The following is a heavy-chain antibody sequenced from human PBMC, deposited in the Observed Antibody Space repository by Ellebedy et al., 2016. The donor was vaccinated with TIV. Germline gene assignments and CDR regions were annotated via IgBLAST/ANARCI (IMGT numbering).Heavy chain of an antibody. CDR2: FIGDGTTT. CDR3: ARRKREGDYDYFRFDH. J-gene: IGHJ4*02. Sequence: PGGSLRLSCAVSGFTFSSYWMQWVRQAPGKGLVWVSGFIGDGTTTTYADSVNGRFTISRDKAKNTLYLQMNSLRVEDTAAYSCARRKREGDYDYFRFDHWGQGTLVTVSS. D-gene: IGHD5-12*01. CDR1: GFTFSSYW. V-gene: IGHV3-74*03.